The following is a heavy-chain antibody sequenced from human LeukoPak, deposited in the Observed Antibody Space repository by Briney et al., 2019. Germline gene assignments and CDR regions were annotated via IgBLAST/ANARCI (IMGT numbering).Heavy chain of an antibody. CDR2: IYPGDSDT. D-gene: IGHD1-26*01. CDR1: GYSFTTYW. CDR3: ARHTGDPISGSYLAFDY. Sequence: GESLKISCKVSGYSFTTYWIGWVRQMPGKGLEWMGIIYPGDSDTRYSPSFQGQVTISADKSISTAYLQWSGLKASDTAMFYCARHTGDPISGSYLAFDYWGQGTLVTVSS. J-gene: IGHJ4*02. V-gene: IGHV5-51*01.